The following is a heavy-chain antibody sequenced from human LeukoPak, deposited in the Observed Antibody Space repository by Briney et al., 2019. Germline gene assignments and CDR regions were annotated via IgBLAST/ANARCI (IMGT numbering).Heavy chain of an antibody. J-gene: IGHJ5*02. CDR3: ARVGISLNWFDP. CDR2: ISAYNGDT. D-gene: IGHD1-14*01. Sequence: ASVKVSYKASGYTFTSYGISWVRQAAGQGLEWMGWISAYNGDTNYAQKLQGRVTMTTDTSTSTAYMELRSLRSDDTAVYYCARVGISLNWFDPWGQGTLATVSS. V-gene: IGHV1-18*01. CDR1: GYTFTSYG.